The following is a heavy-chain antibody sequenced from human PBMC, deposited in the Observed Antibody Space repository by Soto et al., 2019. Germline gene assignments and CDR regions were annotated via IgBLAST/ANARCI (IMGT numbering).Heavy chain of an antibody. Sequence: QVQMVESGGGVVQPGGSLRLSCAASGFSFSTYGMHWVRQAPGKGLEWVAVIRNDGSNKYYGDAVKGRFTITRDNSKDTLFLQMNSLRGEDTATYYYAKVIRADSTSSNFYYYAGMDVWGQGTTVTVSS. CDR2: IRNDGSNK. CDR1: GFSFSTYG. CDR3: AKVIRADSTSSNFYYYAGMDV. D-gene: IGHD6-6*01. J-gene: IGHJ6*02. V-gene: IGHV3-30*18.